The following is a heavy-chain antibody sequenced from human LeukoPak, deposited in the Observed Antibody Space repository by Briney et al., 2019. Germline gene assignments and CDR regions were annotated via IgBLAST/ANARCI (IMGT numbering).Heavy chain of an antibody. V-gene: IGHV3-23*01. CDR1: GFTFSSYA. J-gene: IGHJ4*02. CDR3: AKGLQPSMVLFDY. D-gene: IGHD3-10*01. Sequence: GGSLRLSCAASGFTFSSYAMSWVRQAPGKGLEWVSAISGSGGSTYYADSVKGRFTISRDNSKSTLYLQMNSLRAEDTAVYYCAKGLQPSMVLFDYWGQGTLVTVSS. CDR2: ISGSGGST.